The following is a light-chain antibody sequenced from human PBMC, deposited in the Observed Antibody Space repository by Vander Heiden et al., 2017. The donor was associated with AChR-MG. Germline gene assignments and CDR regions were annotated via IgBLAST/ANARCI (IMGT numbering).Light chain of an antibody. CDR2: AAS. CDR1: QDISND. J-gene: IGKJ3*01. V-gene: IGKV1-6*01. Sequence: AIQMTQSPSSLSATVGDRVTITCRASQDISNDLAWYQHQPGKVPKVLIYAASSLPSGVPSRFSGSGSSTEFTLTISSLQPEDFATYYCLQDHNYPFTFGPGTKVDIK. CDR3: LQDHNYPFT.